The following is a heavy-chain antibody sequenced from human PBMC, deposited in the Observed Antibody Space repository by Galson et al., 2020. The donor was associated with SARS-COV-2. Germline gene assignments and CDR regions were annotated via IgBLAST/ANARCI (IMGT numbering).Heavy chain of an antibody. CDR1: GGSFSSPY. D-gene: IGHD4-17*01. Sequence: ETSETLSLTCAMYGGSFSSPYWWCWIRQPPGKGLGWVGESSHIGRTNYNPSLKGRVAISIDTSKNQLTLKLNSVTAAATAVCYCATHPYDFDSWGQGTLVTVSS. CDR3: ATHPYDFDS. V-gene: IGHV4-34*01. CDR2: SSHIGRT. J-gene: IGHJ4*02.